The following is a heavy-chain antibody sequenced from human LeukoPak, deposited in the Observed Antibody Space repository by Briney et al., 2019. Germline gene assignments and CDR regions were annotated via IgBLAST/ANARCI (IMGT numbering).Heavy chain of an antibody. J-gene: IGHJ3*02. CDR3: ARGPYCNSTSCPTDDAFDI. V-gene: IGHV3-13*01. D-gene: IGHD2-2*01. CDR2: IGTHSDT. CDR1: GFTFSSYD. Sequence: GGSLRLSCAGSGFTFSSYDMHWVRQGTGRGLEWVSTIGTHSDTFYPDSVKGRFTTSRENAKNSFHLQMNSLGAGDTAVYYCARGPYCNSTSCPTDDAFDIWGQGTMVTVSS.